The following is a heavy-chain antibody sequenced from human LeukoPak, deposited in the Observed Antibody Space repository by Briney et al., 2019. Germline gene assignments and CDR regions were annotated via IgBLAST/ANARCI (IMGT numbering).Heavy chain of an antibody. CDR2: IIPIFGTT. D-gene: IGHD3-10*01. Sequence: SVKVSCKASGYTFTSYGISWVRQAPGQGLEWMGGIIPIFGTTNYAQKFRGRVTITADKSTSTAYMELSSLRSEDTGVYYCARARFPYYRLSGADSYFMDVWGKGTTVTVSS. V-gene: IGHV1-69*06. CDR3: ARARFPYYRLSGADSYFMDV. CDR1: GYTFTSYG. J-gene: IGHJ6*03.